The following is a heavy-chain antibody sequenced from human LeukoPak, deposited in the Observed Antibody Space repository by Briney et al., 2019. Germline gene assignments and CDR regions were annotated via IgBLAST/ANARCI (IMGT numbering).Heavy chain of an antibody. D-gene: IGHD1-1*01. Sequence: GGSLRLSCAASGFTFSSYWMSWVRQAPGKGLEWVANIKQDGSEKYYVDSVKGRFTISRDNAKKSLYLQMNSLRAEDTAVYYCARDHNQPYYYVDYWGQGTLVTVSS. CDR1: GFTFSSYW. J-gene: IGHJ4*02. CDR3: ARDHNQPYYYVDY. CDR2: IKQDGSEK. V-gene: IGHV3-7*01.